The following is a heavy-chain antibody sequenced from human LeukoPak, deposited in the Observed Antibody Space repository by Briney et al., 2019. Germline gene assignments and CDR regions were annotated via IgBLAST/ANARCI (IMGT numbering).Heavy chain of an antibody. V-gene: IGHV3-23*01. J-gene: IGHJ4*02. CDR2: ISTTDATT. CDR1: GFTFSNYA. CDR3: TKDLSGYDSFDY. Sequence: GGSLRLSCAASGFTFSNYAMNWVRQAPGKGLEWVSGISTTDATTSYADSVKGRFTISRDNSKNTLYLQMNSLRAEDTAIYYCTKDLSGYDSFDYWGQGTQGTVSS. D-gene: IGHD5-12*01.